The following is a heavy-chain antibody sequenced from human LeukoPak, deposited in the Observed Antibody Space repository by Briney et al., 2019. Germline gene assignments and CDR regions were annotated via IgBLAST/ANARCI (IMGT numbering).Heavy chain of an antibody. CDR3: ARGSSSWYIFWFDP. V-gene: IGHV1-69*01. Sequence: SVKVSCKASGGTFSSYAISWVRQAPGQGLEWMGGIIPIFGTANYAQKFQGRVTITADESTSTAYMELSSLRSEDTAVYYCARGSSSWYIFWFDPWGQGALVTVSS. J-gene: IGHJ5*02. CDR2: IIPIFGTA. D-gene: IGHD6-13*01. CDR1: GGTFSSYA.